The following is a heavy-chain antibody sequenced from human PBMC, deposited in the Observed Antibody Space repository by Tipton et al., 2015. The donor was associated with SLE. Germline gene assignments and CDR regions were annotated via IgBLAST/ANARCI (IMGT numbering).Heavy chain of an antibody. D-gene: IGHD7-27*01. J-gene: IGHJ4*02. CDR2: IKEDGSET. V-gene: IGHV3-7*03. CDR3: ARGIGDIYGRNWGCGFDS. Sequence: SLRLSCAASGFTLSHFWMNWVRQARGKGLQWVGQIKEDGSETYYVGSVKGRFTISRDNSRTTLYLQMDNLRVDDTAVYFCARGIGDIYGRNWGCGFDSWGQGTLVTVSS. CDR1: GFTLSHFW.